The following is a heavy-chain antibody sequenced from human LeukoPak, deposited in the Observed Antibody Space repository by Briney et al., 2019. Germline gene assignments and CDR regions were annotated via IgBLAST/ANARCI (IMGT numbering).Heavy chain of an antibody. Sequence: PGGSLRLSCAASGFTFSSYAMSWVRQAPGKGLEWVSAISGSGGSTYYADSVKGRFTISRDNSKNTLYLQMNSLRAEDTAVYYCAKDLAIKYYYDSSGYPTTSRPITWGQGTLVTVSS. CDR2: ISGSGGST. D-gene: IGHD3-22*01. J-gene: IGHJ5*02. V-gene: IGHV3-23*01. CDR1: GFTFSSYA. CDR3: AKDLAIKYYYDSSGYPTTSRPIT.